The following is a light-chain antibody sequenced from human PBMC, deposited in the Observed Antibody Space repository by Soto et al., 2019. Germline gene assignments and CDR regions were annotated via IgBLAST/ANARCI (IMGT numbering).Light chain of an antibody. CDR3: SSYAGINNLGV. Sequence: QSALTQPPSASGSPGQSVTISCTGTSSDVGGYKYVSWYQQYPGKAPKLMIFEVNKRPSGVPDRFSGSKSGNTASLTVSGLQAEDEADYYCSSYAGINNLGVFGTGTKLTV. V-gene: IGLV2-8*01. CDR2: EVN. CDR1: SSDVGGYKY. J-gene: IGLJ1*01.